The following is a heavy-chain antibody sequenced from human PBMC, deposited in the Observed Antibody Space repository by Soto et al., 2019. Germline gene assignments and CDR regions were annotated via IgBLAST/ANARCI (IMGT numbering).Heavy chain of an antibody. Sequence: QLVQSGPEVKKPGSSVKVSCQASGGTFSGYALTWVRQAPGQGLEWMGEFVPLFGTTKSAQKFPGRSTITAAESTTTAYMELRTLRSDATAVYYCATRGLGVPSPPYFGTWGQGTLVTVS. J-gene: IGHJ4*02. CDR1: GGTFSGYA. CDR2: FVPLFGTT. CDR3: ATRGLGVPSPPYFGT. D-gene: IGHD6-25*01. V-gene: IGHV1-69*01.